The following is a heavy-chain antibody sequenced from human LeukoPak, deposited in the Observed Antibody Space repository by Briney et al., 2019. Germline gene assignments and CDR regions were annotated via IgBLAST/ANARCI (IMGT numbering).Heavy chain of an antibody. V-gene: IGHV3-43D*03. D-gene: IGHD3-10*01. CDR2: ISWDGGSS. CDR1: GFTFDDYA. J-gene: IGHJ6*03. CDR3: AKEEGFGSYYYYMDV. Sequence: QPGGSLRLSCAASGFTFDDYAMPWVRQAPGKGLEWVSLISWDGGSSYYADSVKGRFTISRDNSKNSLYLQMNSLRAEDTALYYCAKEEGFGSYYYYMDVWGKGTTVTVSS.